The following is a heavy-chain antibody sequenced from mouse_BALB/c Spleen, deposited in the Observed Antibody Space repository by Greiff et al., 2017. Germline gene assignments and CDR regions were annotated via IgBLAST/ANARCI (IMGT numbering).Heavy chain of an antibody. V-gene: IGHV8-12*01. Sequence: QVTLKESGPGILQPSQTLSLTCSFSGFSLSTSGMGVSWIRQPSGKGLEWLAHLYWDDDKRYNPSLKSRLTISKDTSRNQVFLKITSVDTADTATYYCARRRPYYRYDGYAMDYWGQGTSVTVSS. CDR1: GFSLSTSGMG. D-gene: IGHD2-14*01. J-gene: IGHJ4*01. CDR2: LYWDDDK. CDR3: ARRRPYYRYDGYAMDY.